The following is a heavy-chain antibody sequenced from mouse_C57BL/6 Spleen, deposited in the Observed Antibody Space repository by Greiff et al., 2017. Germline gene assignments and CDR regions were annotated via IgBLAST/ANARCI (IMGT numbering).Heavy chain of an antibody. J-gene: IGHJ3*01. CDR1: GYTFTDYY. V-gene: IGHV1-76*01. CDR3: ASGHYGSSPWFAY. Sequence: VQLQQSGAELVRPGASVKLSCKASGYTFTDYYINWVKQRPGQGLEWIARIYPGSGNTYYNEKFKGKATLTAEKSSSTAYMQLSSLTSEDSAVYFCASGHYGSSPWFAYWGQGTLVTVSA. D-gene: IGHD1-1*01. CDR2: IYPGSGNT.